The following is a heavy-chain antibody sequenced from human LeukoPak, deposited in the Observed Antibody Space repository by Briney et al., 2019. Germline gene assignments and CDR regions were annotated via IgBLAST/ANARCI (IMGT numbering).Heavy chain of an antibody. D-gene: IGHD3-10*01. V-gene: IGHV3-48*01. CDR2: ISSSSSTI. J-gene: IGHJ6*03. Sequence: GGSLRLSXAASGFTFSSYSMNWVRQAPGKGMEWVSCISSSSSTIYYADSVKGRFTISRDNAKNSLYLQMNSLRAEDTAVYYCARETTYYYGSGSMDVWGKGTTVTVSS. CDR1: GFTFSSYS. CDR3: ARETTYYYGSGSMDV.